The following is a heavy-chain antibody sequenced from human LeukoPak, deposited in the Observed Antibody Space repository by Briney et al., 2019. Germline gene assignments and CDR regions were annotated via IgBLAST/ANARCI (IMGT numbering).Heavy chain of an antibody. V-gene: IGHV4-39*01. D-gene: IGHD4/OR15-4a*01. Sequence: PSETLSLTCNVSGDSITSGAFYWAWIRQSPGKGLEWIGNVYYSGSTQYNPSLRGRVSISMDKTKNQSSLNLNSVSVTDTAIYYCARRDYAAWFDPWGQGTLVTVSS. J-gene: IGHJ5*02. CDR3: ARRDYAAWFDP. CDR2: VYYSGST. CDR1: GDSITSGAFY.